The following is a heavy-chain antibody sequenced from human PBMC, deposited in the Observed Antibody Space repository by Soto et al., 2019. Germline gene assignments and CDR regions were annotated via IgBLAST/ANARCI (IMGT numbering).Heavy chain of an antibody. J-gene: IGHJ1*01. CDR2: ISKSGTTK. Sequence: PGGSLRLSCVASGFMFSGYEMNWVRQAPGKGLEWVAYISKSGTTKYYADSVKGRFTISRDTAKNTIYLQMNSLRVDDTAVYYCARVGKIALPYWGQGTLVTVSS. CDR1: GFMFSGYE. D-gene: IGHD7-27*01. CDR3: ARVGKIALPY. V-gene: IGHV3-48*03.